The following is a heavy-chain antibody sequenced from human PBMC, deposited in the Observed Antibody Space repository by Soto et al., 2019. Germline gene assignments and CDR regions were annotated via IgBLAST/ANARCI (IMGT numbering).Heavy chain of an antibody. D-gene: IGHD3-10*01. CDR1: GGSFSDYF. CDR3: ARGIRPLSFASSSVPGY. CDR2: INHSGST. Sequence: SETLSLTCAVYGGSFSDYFWIWIRQSPAKGLEWIGEINHSGSTNYDPSLKSRVTISVDASKNQFSLNMRSVTAADTAVYYCARGIRPLSFASSSVPGYWGQGTQVTVSS. V-gene: IGHV4-34*01. J-gene: IGHJ4*02.